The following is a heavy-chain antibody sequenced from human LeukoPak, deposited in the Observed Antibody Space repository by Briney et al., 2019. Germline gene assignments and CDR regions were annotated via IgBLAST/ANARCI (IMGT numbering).Heavy chain of an antibody. CDR2: IIPIFGTA. Sequence: ASVKVSCKASGGTFVSYAISCVRQAPGQGLEWMGRIIPIFGTANYAQKFQGRVTITTDESTSTAYMELSSLRSEDTAVYYCARAIAYCGGDCYSRRDYYYYYMDVWGKGTTVTVSS. CDR3: ARAIAYCGGDCYSRRDYYYYYMDV. CDR1: GGTFVSYA. J-gene: IGHJ6*03. D-gene: IGHD2-21*02. V-gene: IGHV1-69*05.